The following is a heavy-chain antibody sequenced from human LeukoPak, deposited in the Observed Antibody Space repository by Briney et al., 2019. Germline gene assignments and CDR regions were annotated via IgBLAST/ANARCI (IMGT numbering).Heavy chain of an antibody. CDR3: ARDILDVGATHYFDY. CDR1: GGSISSSSYY. Sequence: SETLSLTCTVSGGSISSSSYYWGWIRQPPGKGLEWIGSIYYSGSTYYNPSLKSRVAMSLDASKNQFSLTVSSVTAADTAIYYCARDILDVGATHYFDYWGQGSLLTVSS. J-gene: IGHJ4*02. D-gene: IGHD1-26*01. CDR2: IYYSGST. V-gene: IGHV4-39*07.